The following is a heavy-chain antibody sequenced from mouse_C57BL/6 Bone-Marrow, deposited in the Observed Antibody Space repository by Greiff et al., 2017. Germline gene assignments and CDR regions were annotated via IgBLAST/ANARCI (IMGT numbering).Heavy chain of an antibody. Sequence: EVKLMESGAELVRPGASVKLSCTASGFNINDDYMHWVKQRPEQGLEWIGWIDPENGGTEYASKFQGKATITADTSSNTAYLQLSSLTSEDTAVYYCTHYYGSSYGAFWGQGTRVTVSA. V-gene: IGHV14-4*01. CDR2: IDPENGGT. CDR3: THYYGSSYGAF. D-gene: IGHD1-1*01. J-gene: IGHJ3*01. CDR1: GFNINDDY.